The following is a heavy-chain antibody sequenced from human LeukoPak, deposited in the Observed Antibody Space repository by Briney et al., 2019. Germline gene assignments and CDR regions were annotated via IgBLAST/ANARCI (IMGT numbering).Heavy chain of an antibody. CDR2: IYSGGST. CDR1: GFTVSSNY. J-gene: IGHJ6*02. V-gene: IGHV3-66*01. CDR3: ARTYYYGMDV. Sequence: PAGSLRLSCAASGFTVSSNYMSWVRQAPAKGLEWVSVIYSGGSTYYADSVKGRFTISRDNPKNTLYLQMNSLRAEDTAVYYCARTYYYGMDVWGQGTTVTVSS.